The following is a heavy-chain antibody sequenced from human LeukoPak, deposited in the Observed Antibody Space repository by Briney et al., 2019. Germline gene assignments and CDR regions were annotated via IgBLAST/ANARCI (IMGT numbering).Heavy chain of an antibody. D-gene: IGHD4-11*01. J-gene: IGHJ3*01. CDR1: GFTFSSYW. Sequence: GGSLRLSCAASGFTFSSYWMNWVRQAPGKGLVWVSHINSDGSVTNYADSVKGRFTISRDNARNTLYLQMNSLRAEDTAVYYCARRWQSNQGDAYDFWGQGTMVTVSS. CDR3: ARRWQSNQGDAYDF. CDR2: INSDGSVT. V-gene: IGHV3-74*01.